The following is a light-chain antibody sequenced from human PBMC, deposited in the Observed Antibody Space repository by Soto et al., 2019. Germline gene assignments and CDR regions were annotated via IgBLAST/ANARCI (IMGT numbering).Light chain of an antibody. Sequence: QYALTQPRSVSGSPGQSVTISCTGTNSDVGGYNFVSWYQQLPGKAPKLMISAVSQRPSGVPDRFSGSKSGNTASLTISGLQADDEADYFCCSYTASDIWVFGGGTKLTVL. CDR3: CSYTASDIWV. J-gene: IGLJ3*02. V-gene: IGLV2-11*01. CDR1: NSDVGGYNF. CDR2: AVS.